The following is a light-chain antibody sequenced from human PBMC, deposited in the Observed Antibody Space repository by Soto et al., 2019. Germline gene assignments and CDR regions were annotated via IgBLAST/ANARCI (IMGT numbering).Light chain of an antibody. J-gene: IGLJ3*02. CDR1: TSDVGAYCY. CDR2: GVT. Sequence: QSALTQPPSASVSPGQSVTISCTGTTSDVGAYCYVSWYQQHAGKAPKLVIYGVTKPPAGVPARFSSSKSANTSSLTVSGLQSEDEGDYYCSSFASSNTCVFGGGTKLTVL. CDR3: SSFASSNTCV. V-gene: IGLV2-8*01.